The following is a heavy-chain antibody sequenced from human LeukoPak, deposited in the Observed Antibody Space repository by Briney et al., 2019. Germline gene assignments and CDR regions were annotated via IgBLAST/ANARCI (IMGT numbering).Heavy chain of an antibody. Sequence: ASVKVSCKASGYTFTSHGIRWVRQAPGQGLEWMGWINADNGDTNYPQKFQGRVTMTTDTSTSTAYMELNRLRSDDTAVYYCARAGHNSNSGGYDFWGLGTLVTVSS. CDR2: INADNGDT. D-gene: IGHD2-15*01. J-gene: IGHJ4*02. CDR3: ARAGHNSNSGGYDF. CDR1: GYTFTSHG. V-gene: IGHV1-18*01.